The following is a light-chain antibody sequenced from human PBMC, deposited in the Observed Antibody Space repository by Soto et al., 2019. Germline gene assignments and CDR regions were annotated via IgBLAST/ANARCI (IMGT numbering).Light chain of an antibody. CDR3: QQRSNWPPIT. CDR1: QSVTSSY. J-gene: IGKJ5*01. CDR2: DAS. Sequence: EIVLTQSPGTLSLSPGERATLSCRASQSVTSSYLAWYQQKPGQAPRLLIYDASNRATGIPARFSGSGAGTDFSLTISSLEPEDLAVYFCQQRSNWPPITFGQGTRLEIK. V-gene: IGKV3-11*01.